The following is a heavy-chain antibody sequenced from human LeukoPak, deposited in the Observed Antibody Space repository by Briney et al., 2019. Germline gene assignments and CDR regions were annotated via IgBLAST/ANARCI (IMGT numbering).Heavy chain of an antibody. J-gene: IGHJ4*02. Sequence: GESLKISCQASGYSFTSSWIGWARQMPGKGLEWMAIINPGDSDTRYSPSFQGQVTISADKSISTAYLQWSSLKASDTAMYYCVRPLNGGNVYWGQGTLVTVSS. CDR3: VRPLNGGNVY. CDR2: INPGDSDT. CDR1: GYSFTSSW. V-gene: IGHV5-51*01. D-gene: IGHD4-23*01.